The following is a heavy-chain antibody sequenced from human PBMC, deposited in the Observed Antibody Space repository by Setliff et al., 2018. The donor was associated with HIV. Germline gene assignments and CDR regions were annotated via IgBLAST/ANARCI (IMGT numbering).Heavy chain of an antibody. V-gene: IGHV4-34*01. J-gene: IGHJ5*02. CDR3: ARHAVPHYYDSSGPS. D-gene: IGHD3-22*01. Sequence: SETLSLTCAVYGASFSGYYWSWIRQPPGKGLEWIGNIYSGGTTYYNSSLRSRVTISVDTSKNQFSLKLNSVTAADTAVYYCARHAVPHYYDSSGPSWGPGTLVTVSS. CDR2: IYSGGTT. CDR1: GASFSGYY.